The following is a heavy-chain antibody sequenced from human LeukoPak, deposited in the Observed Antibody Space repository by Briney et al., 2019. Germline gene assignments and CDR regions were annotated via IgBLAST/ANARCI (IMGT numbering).Heavy chain of an antibody. J-gene: IGHJ4*02. CDR3: TRVGYIDEGIDY. CDR1: GFPFSGYW. Sequence: GGSLRLSCVASGFPFSGYWMTWVRQAPGKGLEWVANIKQDGSKKSYVDSVKGRFTISRDNAKNSLYPQMNSLRAEDTAIYYCTRVGYIDEGIDYWGQGTLVTVSS. CDR2: IKQDGSKK. V-gene: IGHV3-7*04. D-gene: IGHD5-24*01.